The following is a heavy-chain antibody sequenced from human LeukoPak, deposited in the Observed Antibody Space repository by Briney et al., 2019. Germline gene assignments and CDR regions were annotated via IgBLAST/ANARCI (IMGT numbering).Heavy chain of an antibody. CDR2: ITSGGGTT. CDR1: GFTFSNYA. D-gene: IGHD6-13*01. J-gene: IGHJ4*02. V-gene: IGHV3-23*01. Sequence: GGSLRLSCAASGFTFSNYAMSCVRQAPGKALEWVSAITSGGGTTYYAGSVKGRFTISRDNSKNTLYMQMNSLRAEDTAVYYCAREPPVIEAVGTADYWGQGTLVTVSS. CDR3: AREPPVIEAVGTADY.